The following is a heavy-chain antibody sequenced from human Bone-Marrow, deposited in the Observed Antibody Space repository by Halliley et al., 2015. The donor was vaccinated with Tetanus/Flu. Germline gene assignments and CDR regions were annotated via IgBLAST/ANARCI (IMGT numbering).Heavy chain of an antibody. D-gene: IGHD2-15*01. J-gene: IGHJ4*02. V-gene: IGHV3-15*01. CDR3: TTATFSGPSSLVDY. CDR2: LKGKADGGTT. Sequence: SLRLSCTASQFNFNDAWMSWVRQAPGKGLEWVGRLKGKADGGTTDYAAPVKGRFIISRDDSQNVLYLQMKSLKTEDTAIYYCTTATFSGPSSLVDYWGQGALAPVSS. CDR1: QFNFNDAW.